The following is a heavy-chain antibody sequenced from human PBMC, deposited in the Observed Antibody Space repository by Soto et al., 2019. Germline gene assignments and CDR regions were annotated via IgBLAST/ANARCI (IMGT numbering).Heavy chain of an antibody. CDR1: GFTFSSYG. CDR2: ISYDGSNK. J-gene: IGHJ4*02. Sequence: GGSLRLSCAASGFTFSSYGMHWVRQAPGKGLEWVAVISYDGSNKYYADSVKGRFTISRDNSKNTLYLQMNSLRAEDTAVYYCAKEFDYWGQGTLVTVSS. V-gene: IGHV3-30*18. CDR3: AKEFDY.